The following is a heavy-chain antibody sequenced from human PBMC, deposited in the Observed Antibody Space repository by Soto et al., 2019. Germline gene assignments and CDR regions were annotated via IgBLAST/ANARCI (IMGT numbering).Heavy chain of an antibody. D-gene: IGHD3-22*01. CDR2: ISSSSSTI. CDR1: GFTFSSYS. J-gene: IGHJ6*02. CDR3: AREESYYYDSSGYSLPYGMDV. V-gene: IGHV3-48*02. Sequence: GGSLRLSCAASGFTFSSYSMNWVRQAPGKGLEWVSYISSSSSTIYYADSVKGRFTISRDNAKNSLYLQMNSLRDEDTAVYYCAREESYYYDSSGYSLPYGMDVWGQGTTVTVSS.